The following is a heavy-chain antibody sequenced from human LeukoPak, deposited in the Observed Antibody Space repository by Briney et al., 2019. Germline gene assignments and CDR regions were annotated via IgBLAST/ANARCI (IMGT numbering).Heavy chain of an antibody. V-gene: IGHV5-51*01. Sequence: GESLKISCKGSGYSFTSYWIGWVRQMPGKGLEWMGIIYPGDSDTRYSPSFQGQVTISADKSISTAYLQWSSLKASDTAMYYCARSTMVRGVTHPYYFDYWGQGTPVTVSS. CDR2: IYPGDSDT. D-gene: IGHD3-10*01. J-gene: IGHJ4*02. CDR1: GYSFTSYW. CDR3: ARSTMVRGVTHPYYFDY.